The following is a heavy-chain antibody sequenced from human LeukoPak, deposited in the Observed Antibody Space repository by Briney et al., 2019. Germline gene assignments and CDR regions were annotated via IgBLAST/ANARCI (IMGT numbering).Heavy chain of an antibody. Sequence: GGSLRLSCAASGFTFSSYAMSWVRQAPGKGLEWVSSISSSSRYIYYADSVKGRFTISRDNSKNTLYLQMNSLRAEDTAVYYCARGGYSGYDLNFDYWGQGTLVTVSS. CDR3: ARGGYSGYDLNFDY. CDR2: ISSSSRYI. D-gene: IGHD5-12*01. V-gene: IGHV3-21*01. J-gene: IGHJ4*02. CDR1: GFTFSSYA.